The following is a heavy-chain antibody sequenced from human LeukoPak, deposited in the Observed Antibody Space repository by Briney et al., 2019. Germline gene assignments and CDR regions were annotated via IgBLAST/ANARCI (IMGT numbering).Heavy chain of an antibody. Sequence: PSETLSLTCTVSGGSISTSNYYWGWIRQPPGKGLEWIGNIFYSGSTYYNPSLKSRVTISVDTSKNQFSLKLSSVTAADTAVYYCARGGGSYFDYWGQGTLVTVSS. V-gene: IGHV4-39*07. CDR3: ARGGGSYFDY. D-gene: IGHD1-26*01. CDR1: GGSISTSNYY. CDR2: IFYSGST. J-gene: IGHJ4*02.